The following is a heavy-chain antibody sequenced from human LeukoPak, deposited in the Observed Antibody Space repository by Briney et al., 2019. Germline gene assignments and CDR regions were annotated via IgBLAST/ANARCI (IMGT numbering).Heavy chain of an antibody. CDR1: GYTFTSSG. J-gene: IGHJ5*02. CDR3: ARDLGYCSFGFGLGNCNRKWFDP. V-gene: IGHV1-18*01. D-gene: IGHD2-2*03. CDR2: VSAYSGNT. Sequence: ASVKVSCKASGYTFTSSGISWVRRARGQGLEWMGWVSAYSGNTNYAQKFQGRVTMTRDTSTNTAYMELKNLRPDDTAIYYCARDLGYCSFGFGLGNCNRKWFDPWGQGTLVSVSS.